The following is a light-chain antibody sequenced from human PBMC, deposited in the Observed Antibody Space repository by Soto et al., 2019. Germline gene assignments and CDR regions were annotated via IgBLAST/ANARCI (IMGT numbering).Light chain of an antibody. CDR2: DAS. CDR1: QTISSW. Sequence: IQLTQSPSSLSASLGDRFSITCRASQTISSWLAWYQQKPGKAPKLLIYDASSLESGVPSRFSGSGSGTEFTLTISSLQPDDFATYYCQQYNSYSRTFGQGTKVDIK. CDR3: QQYNSYSRT. V-gene: IGKV1-5*01. J-gene: IGKJ1*01.